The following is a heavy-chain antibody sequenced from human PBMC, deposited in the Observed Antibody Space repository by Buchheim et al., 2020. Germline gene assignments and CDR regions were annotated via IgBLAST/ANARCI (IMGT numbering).Heavy chain of an antibody. CDR3: ARNEAYYDRSGYFLY. D-gene: IGHD3-22*01. Sequence: EVQLMESGGGLVNPGGSLRLACAASGFTFSNYNMHWVRQAPGKGLEWVSSISGSSSHIYHADSLRGRITISRDNAKNSLYLQMNSLSAEDTAVHYCARNEAYYDRSGYFLYWGQGT. CDR2: ISGSSSHI. J-gene: IGHJ4*02. CDR1: GFTFSNYN. V-gene: IGHV3-21*01.